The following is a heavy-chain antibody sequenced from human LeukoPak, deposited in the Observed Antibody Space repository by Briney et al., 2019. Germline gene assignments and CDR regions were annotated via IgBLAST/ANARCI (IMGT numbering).Heavy chain of an antibody. CDR2: IYYSGST. CDR3: AAGYDYRTTFDY. J-gene: IGHJ4*02. D-gene: IGHD5-12*01. CDR1: GGSISSGGYY. Sequence: PSQTLSLNCTVSGGSISSGGYYWSWIRQHPGKGLEWIGYIYYSGSTYYNPSLKSRVTISVDTSKNQFSLKLSSVTAADTAVYYCAAGYDYRTTFDYWGQGTLVTVSS. V-gene: IGHV4-31*03.